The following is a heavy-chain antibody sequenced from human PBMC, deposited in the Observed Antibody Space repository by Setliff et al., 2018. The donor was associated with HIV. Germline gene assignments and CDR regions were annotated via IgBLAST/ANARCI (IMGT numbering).Heavy chain of an antibody. CDR3: ARHRHTSAWYATRHYFYMDV. CDR2: IYPGDSDT. Sequence: GESLKISCKGSGYTFSNYWIGWVRQVPEKGLEWMGIIYPGDSDTRYSPSFQGQVTISADRSISTAFLQWSSLKASDSAMYYCARHRHTSAWYATRHYFYMDVWGEGTMVTVSS. CDR1: GYTFSNYW. V-gene: IGHV5-51*01. J-gene: IGHJ6*03. D-gene: IGHD6-19*01.